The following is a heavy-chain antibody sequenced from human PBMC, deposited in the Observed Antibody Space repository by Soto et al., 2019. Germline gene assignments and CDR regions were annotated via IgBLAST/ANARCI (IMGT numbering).Heavy chain of an antibody. V-gene: IGHV1-2*02. CDR2: INPNSGGT. D-gene: IGHD2-2*01. J-gene: IGHJ6*02. CDR3: ARDKRYCSSTSCYRIHGMDV. Sequence: ASVKVSCKASGYTFTGYYMHWVRQAPGQGLEWMGWINPNSGGTNYAQKFQGRVTMTRDTSISTAYMELSRLRSDDTAVYYCARDKRYCSSTSCYRIHGMDVWGQGTTVTVSS. CDR1: GYTFTGYY.